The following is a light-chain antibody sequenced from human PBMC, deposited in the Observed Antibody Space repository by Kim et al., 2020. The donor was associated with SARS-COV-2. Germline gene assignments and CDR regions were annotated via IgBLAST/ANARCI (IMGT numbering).Light chain of an antibody. CDR3: QVWDYNSDHVV. J-gene: IGLJ3*02. Sequence: SYELTQPPSRSVAPGKTARITCEGDNIGSKSVHWYQQKPGQAPVLVVYDDRDRPSGIPERFSGSNSGTTATLTITKVEAGDEADYYCQVWDYNSDHVVFGGGTQLTVL. CDR2: DDR. V-gene: IGLV3-21*03. CDR1: NIGSKS.